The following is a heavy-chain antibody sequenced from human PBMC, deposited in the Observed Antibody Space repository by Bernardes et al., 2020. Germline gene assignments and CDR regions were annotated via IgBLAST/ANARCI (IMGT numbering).Heavy chain of an antibody. CDR2: INPNSGGT. J-gene: IGHJ4*02. CDR1: GYTFTAYY. Sequence: ASVKVSCKASGYTFTAYYIHWVRQAPGQGLEWLGRINPNSGGTNYAQKFQGRVTMTRDTSINTADMELSRLTSDDTAVYYCARASYDDSFYFDYWGQGTLVTVSS. CDR3: ARASYDDSFYFDY. V-gene: IGHV1-2*06. D-gene: IGHD3-9*01.